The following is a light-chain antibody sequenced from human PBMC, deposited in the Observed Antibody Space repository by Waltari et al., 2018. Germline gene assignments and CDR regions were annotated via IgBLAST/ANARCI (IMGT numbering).Light chain of an antibody. CDR1: SNDIGNSNH. CDR2: EVT. J-gene: IGLJ2*01. V-gene: IGLV2-23*02. Sequence: QPALTQPASVSGSPGQSITIPSTGSSNDIGNSNHVCWYQQHPGKAPRLIIPEVTERPSGVSDRFSGSKSGNTASLTISGLQAEDEADYYCLSYTTRISFVFGGGTKLSVL. CDR3: LSYTTRISFV.